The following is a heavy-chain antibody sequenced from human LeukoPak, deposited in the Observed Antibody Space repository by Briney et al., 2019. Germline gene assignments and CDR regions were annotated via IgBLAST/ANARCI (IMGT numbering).Heavy chain of an antibody. V-gene: IGHV1-18*01. CDR1: GYTFTSYG. J-gene: IGHJ5*02. Sequence: ASVKVSCKASGYTFTSYGISWVRQAPGQGLEWMGWISAYNGNTNHAQKLQGRVTMTTDTSTSTAYMELRSLRSDDTAVYYCARVGRTAATNWFDPWGQGTLVAVSS. D-gene: IGHD2-2*01. CDR3: ARVGRTAATNWFDP. CDR2: ISAYNGNT.